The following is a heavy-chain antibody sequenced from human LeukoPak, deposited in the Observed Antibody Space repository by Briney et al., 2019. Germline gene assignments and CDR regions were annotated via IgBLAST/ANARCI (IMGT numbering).Heavy chain of an antibody. CDR1: GFTFSNYA. CDR3: AKDTVAMIRGLMAL. D-gene: IGHD3-10*01. J-gene: IGHJ4*02. V-gene: IGHV3-23*01. CDR2: ISGSGSST. Sequence: GGSLRLSCAASGFTFSNYAMSWVRQAPGKGLEWVSPISGSGSSTYYADSVKGRFTISRDNSKNTLSLQMNSLRAEDTAVYYCAKDTVAMIRGLMALWGQGTLVTVSS.